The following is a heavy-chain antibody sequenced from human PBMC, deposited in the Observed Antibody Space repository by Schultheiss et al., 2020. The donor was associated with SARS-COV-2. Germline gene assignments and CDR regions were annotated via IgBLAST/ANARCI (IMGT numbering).Heavy chain of an antibody. Sequence: SETLSLTCAVYGGSFSGYYWSWIRQPPGKGLEWIGEINHSGSTNYNPSLKSRVTISVDTSKNQFSLKLSSVTAADTAVYYCARSRGQLLFPDWFDPWGQGTLVTVSS. CDR1: GGSFSGYY. J-gene: IGHJ5*02. D-gene: IGHD2-2*01. CDR3: ARSRGQLLFPDWFDP. V-gene: IGHV4-34*01. CDR2: INHSGST.